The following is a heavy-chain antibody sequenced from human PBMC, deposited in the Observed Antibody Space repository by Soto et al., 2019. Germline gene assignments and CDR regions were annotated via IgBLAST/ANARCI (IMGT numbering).Heavy chain of an antibody. CDR3: ARSVGGSNVNFDY. V-gene: IGHV1-8*01. CDR2: MNPDSGNT. J-gene: IGHJ4*02. D-gene: IGHD3-10*01. Sequence: AASVKVSCKASGYTFTSYDINWVRQATGQGPEWMGWMNPDSGNTGYVQKFQGRVTMTRNTAISTAYMELSSLRSEDTAVYYCARSVGGSNVNFDYWGQGTPVTVSS. CDR1: GYTFTSYD.